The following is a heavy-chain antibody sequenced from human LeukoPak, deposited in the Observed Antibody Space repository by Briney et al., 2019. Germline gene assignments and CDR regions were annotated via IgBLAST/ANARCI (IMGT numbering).Heavy chain of an antibody. D-gene: IGHD4-17*01. CDR2: INHSRST. CDR3: ARAGTNLGDYDY. V-gene: IGHV4-34*01. J-gene: IGHJ4*02. CDR1: GGSSSGYY. Sequence: SETLSLTCVMYGGSSSGYYWSWIRQPPGKGLEWIGEINHSRSTYYNPSLKSRVTISVDTSKNQFSLNLSSVTAADTAVYYCARAGTNLGDYDYWGQGTLVTVSS.